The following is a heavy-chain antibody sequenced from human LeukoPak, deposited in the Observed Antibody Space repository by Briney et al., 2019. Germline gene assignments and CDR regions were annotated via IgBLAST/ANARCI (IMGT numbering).Heavy chain of an antibody. J-gene: IGHJ4*02. D-gene: IGHD3-9*01. CDR1: GYTFTSYG. Sequence: ASVKVSCKASGYTFTSYGISWVRQAPGQGLEWMGWISAYNGNTNYAQKLQGRVTMTTDTSTSTAYMELRSLRSDDTAVYYCAREGPLRYFDWLLGLDYWGQGTLVTVSS. CDR3: AREGPLRYFDWLLGLDY. V-gene: IGHV1-18*01. CDR2: ISAYNGNT.